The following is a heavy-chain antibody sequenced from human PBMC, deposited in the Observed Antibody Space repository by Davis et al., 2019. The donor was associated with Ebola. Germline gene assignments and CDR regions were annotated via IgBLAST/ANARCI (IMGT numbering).Heavy chain of an antibody. V-gene: IGHV1-46*01. D-gene: IGHD2-15*01. J-gene: IGHJ5*02. CDR2: INPSGGST. CDR3: ARASIRYCSGGSCYSVPPGNWFDP. Sequence: AASVKVSCKASGYTFTSYYMHWVRQAPGQGLEWMGIINPSGGSTSYAQKFQGRVTMTRDTSTSTAYMELSSLRSEDTAVYYCARASIRYCSGGSCYSVPPGNWFDPWGQGTLVTVSS. CDR1: GYTFTSYY.